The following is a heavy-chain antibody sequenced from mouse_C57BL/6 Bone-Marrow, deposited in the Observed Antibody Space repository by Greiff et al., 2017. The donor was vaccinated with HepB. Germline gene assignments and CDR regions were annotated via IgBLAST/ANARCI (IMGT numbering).Heavy chain of an antibody. CDR1: GFTFSNYW. Sequence: EVKVEESGGGLVQPGGSMKLSCVASGFTFSNYWMNWVRQSPEKGLEWVAQIRLKSDNYATHYAESVKGRFTISRDDSKSSVYLQMNNLRAEDTGIYYCTGDTTPYYFDYWGQGTTLTVSS. CDR2: IRLKSDNYAT. CDR3: TGDTTPYYFDY. J-gene: IGHJ2*01. V-gene: IGHV6-3*01. D-gene: IGHD1-1*01.